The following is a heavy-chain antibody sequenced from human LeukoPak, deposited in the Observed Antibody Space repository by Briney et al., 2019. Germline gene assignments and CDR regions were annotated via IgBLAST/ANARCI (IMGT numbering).Heavy chain of an antibody. J-gene: IGHJ6*02. CDR1: GFTFGDYA. Sequence: GGSLRLSCAASGFTFGDYAMHWVRQAPGKGLEWVGGISWNSGSIYYADFVKGRFTIYTDNAQISLYLHMNSLRAAAAALYYCAKFASYYAMDVWGQGTTVTVSS. CDR3: AKFASYYAMDV. CDR2: ISWNSGSI. V-gene: IGHV3-9*01.